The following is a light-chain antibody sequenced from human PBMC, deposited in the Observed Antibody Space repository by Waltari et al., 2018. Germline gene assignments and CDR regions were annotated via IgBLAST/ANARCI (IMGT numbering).Light chain of an antibody. CDR2: YDS. CDR1: NLGSYR. V-gene: IGLV3-21*04. CDR3: QVWHPDIDPGV. Sequence: SYVLTQPPSVSVAPGETARITCWGDNLGSYRVHWYQQKPRQAPVLVIFYDSDRPSGIPARFSGSNSGNTATLTITSVEAGDEARYYCQVWHPDIDPGVFGTGTEVTVL. J-gene: IGLJ1*01.